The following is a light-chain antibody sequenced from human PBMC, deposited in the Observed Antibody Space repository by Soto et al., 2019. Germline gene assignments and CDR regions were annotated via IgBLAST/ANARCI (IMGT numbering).Light chain of an antibody. CDR1: QSIRSS. CDR3: QQSYSITWT. Sequence: DIQMTQSPSSLSASVGDRVTITCRTSQSIRSSLNWYQQKPGKAPKLLIYAASSLQSGVPSRFSGSGSETDFTLTISSLQPEDFATYSCQQSYSITWTFGQGTKVDIK. V-gene: IGKV1-39*01. CDR2: AAS. J-gene: IGKJ1*01.